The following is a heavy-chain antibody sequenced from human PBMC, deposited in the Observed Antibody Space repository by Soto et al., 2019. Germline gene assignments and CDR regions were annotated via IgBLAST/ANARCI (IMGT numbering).Heavy chain of an antibody. Sequence: QVQLVQSGAEVKKPGSSVKVSCKAPGGTFSTYAISWVRQAPGQGLEWMGGVIPIFGTPKYAPKFQGRVTITADESTSTGYMELRSLRSEETAVYYCARSQGGSSSLDIYYYYYYGMDVWGQGTTVTVSS. D-gene: IGHD2-15*01. V-gene: IGHV1-69*01. J-gene: IGHJ6*02. CDR1: GGTFSTYA. CDR2: VIPIFGTP. CDR3: ARSQGGSSSLDIYYYYYYGMDV.